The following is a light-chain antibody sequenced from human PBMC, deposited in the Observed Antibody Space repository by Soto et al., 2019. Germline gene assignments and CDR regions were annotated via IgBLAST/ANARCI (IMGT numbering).Light chain of an antibody. CDR1: SSGIGSYNL. J-gene: IGLJ1*01. CDR3: CSYVGSSTYV. CDR2: EGT. V-gene: IGLV2-23*01. Sequence: QSALTQPASVSGSPGQLITISCTATSSGIGSYNLVSWYQHHPGNAPKLLIYEGTERPSGVSARFSGSRSGNTASLTISGLQAEDEADYHCCSYVGSSTYVFGTGTKVTVL.